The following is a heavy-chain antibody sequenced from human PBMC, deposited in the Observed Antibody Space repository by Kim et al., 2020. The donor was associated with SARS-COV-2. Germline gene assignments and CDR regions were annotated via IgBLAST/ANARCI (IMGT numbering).Heavy chain of an antibody. D-gene: IGHD5-12*01. J-gene: IGHJ5*02. V-gene: IGHV1-3*01. CDR2: INAGNGNT. Sequence: ASVKVSCKASGYTFTNYAIHWVRQAPGLRPEWMGWINAGNGNTAYSRRLQGRVTITRDTSASTAYMELSSLTFEDTAIYSCARGRGHWLGPWGQGRQVTV. CDR3: ARGRGHWLGP. CDR1: GYTFTNYA.